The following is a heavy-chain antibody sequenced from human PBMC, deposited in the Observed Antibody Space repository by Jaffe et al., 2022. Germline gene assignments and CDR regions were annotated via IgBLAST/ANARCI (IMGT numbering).Heavy chain of an antibody. CDR2: INPSSGGT. CDR3: ARARRAGSSSWSSYFDY. V-gene: IGHV1-46*01. Sequence: QVQLVQSGPEVEKPGASVKVSCKTSGYTFTSDYIHWVRQAPGQGLEWMGLINPSSGGTSYPQKFQSRITMTRDTSTSTVHMELSSLISEDTALYYCARARRAGSSSWSSYFDYWGQGTLVTVSS. D-gene: IGHD6-13*01. J-gene: IGHJ4*02. CDR1: GYTFTSDY.